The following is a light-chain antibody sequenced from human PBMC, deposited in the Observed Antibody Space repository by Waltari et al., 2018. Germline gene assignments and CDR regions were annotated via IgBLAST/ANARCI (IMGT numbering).Light chain of an antibody. Sequence: QSALAQSASLSWSPGPSIPISCTGTGTDIGYYNFVYGYHQHPGKAPKLLIFDVSRWSSGVSHRFSGSKSGNTASLTISGLQAEDEADYYCSSYTSTNTIIFGGGTKVTVL. CDR3: SSYTSTNTII. CDR1: GTDIGYYNF. J-gene: IGLJ2*01. V-gene: IGLV2-14*03. CDR2: DVS.